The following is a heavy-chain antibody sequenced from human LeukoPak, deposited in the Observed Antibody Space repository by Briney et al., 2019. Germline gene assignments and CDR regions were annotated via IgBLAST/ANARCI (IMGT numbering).Heavy chain of an antibody. D-gene: IGHD6-19*01. CDR1: GFTFSNYG. V-gene: IGHV3-30*18. J-gene: IGHJ4*02. CDR3: AKVGAVAAVEN. CDR2: ISYDGSNQ. Sequence: GRSLRLSCAAPGFTFSNYGTRWVRQAPGKGLEWVAVISYDGSNQYYADSLKGRFTISRDNSKNTLYLQMDGLRVEDTAVYYCAKVGAVAAVENWGQGTLVTVSS.